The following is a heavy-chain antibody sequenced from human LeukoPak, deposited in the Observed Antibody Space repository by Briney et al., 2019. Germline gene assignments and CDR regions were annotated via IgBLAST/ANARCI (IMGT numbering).Heavy chain of an antibody. Sequence: ASVKVSCKASGGTFSSYAISWVRQAPGQGLEWMGGIIPIFGTANYAQKFQGRVTITADKSTSTAYMELSSLRSEDTAVYYCASSHDYGDYVRWFDPWGQGTLVTASS. CDR2: IIPIFGTA. CDR1: GGTFSSYA. D-gene: IGHD4-17*01. V-gene: IGHV1-69*06. J-gene: IGHJ5*02. CDR3: ASSHDYGDYVRWFDP.